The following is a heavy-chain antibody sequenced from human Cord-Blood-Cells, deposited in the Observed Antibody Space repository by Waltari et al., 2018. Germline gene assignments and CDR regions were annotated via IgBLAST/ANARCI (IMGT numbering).Heavy chain of an antibody. CDR3: ATGAALYYFDY. V-gene: IGHV5-51*01. CDR1: GYSLTSYW. CDR2: IYPGDSDT. D-gene: IGHD6-25*01. J-gene: IGHJ4*02. Sequence: EVQLVQSGAEVQKPGESLQISCTGSGYSLTSYWIGWARQMPGKGLEWRGIIYPGDSDTRYSPAFQGQVTISADKSISTAYLQWSSLKASDTAMYYCATGAALYYFDYWGQGTLVTVSS.